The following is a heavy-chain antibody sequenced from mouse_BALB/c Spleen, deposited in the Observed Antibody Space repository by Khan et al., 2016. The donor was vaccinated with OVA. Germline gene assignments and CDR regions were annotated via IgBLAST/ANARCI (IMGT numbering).Heavy chain of an antibody. Sequence: VQLQQSGPELVKPGASVKISCKASGYSFTGYFMNWVMQSHGKSLEWIGRINPHIGETFYNQKFKGKATLTVDESSSTAHMALRSLASEDSAVYYCARRYGSDFDYWGQGTTLTVSS. CDR3: ARRYGSDFDY. D-gene: IGHD2-14*01. CDR2: INPHIGET. V-gene: IGHV1-20*02. CDR1: GYSFTGYF. J-gene: IGHJ2*01.